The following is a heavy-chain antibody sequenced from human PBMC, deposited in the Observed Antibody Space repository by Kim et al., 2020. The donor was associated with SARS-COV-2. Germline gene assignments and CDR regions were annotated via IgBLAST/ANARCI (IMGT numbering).Heavy chain of an antibody. J-gene: IGHJ3*02. Sequence: TYYNPSLKSRVTISVDTSKNQFSLKLSSVTAADTAVYYCASFGRLRAFDIWGQGTMVTVSS. CDR3: ASFGRLRAFDI. CDR2: T. D-gene: IGHD3-3*01. V-gene: IGHV4-30-2*05.